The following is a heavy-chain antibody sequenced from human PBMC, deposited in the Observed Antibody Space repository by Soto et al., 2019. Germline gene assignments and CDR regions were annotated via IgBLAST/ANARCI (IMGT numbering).Heavy chain of an antibody. D-gene: IGHD2-15*01. J-gene: IGHJ4*02. CDR2: IYYDGST. CDR1: GGSINSNNYY. CDR3: AKVVVAATRHTDFDS. Sequence: KTXGTLSLTGTVSGGSINSNNYYWAWIRQPPGKGLAWIASIYYDGSTYYNPSLKSRVTISIDTSKNQFSLRLRSVTAADTAIYYCAKVVVAATRHTDFDSWGQGTLVTVSS. V-gene: IGHV4-39*01.